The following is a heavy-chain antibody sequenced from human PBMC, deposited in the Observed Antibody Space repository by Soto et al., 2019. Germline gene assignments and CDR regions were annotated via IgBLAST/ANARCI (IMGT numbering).Heavy chain of an antibody. CDR1: GGTFSSYA. V-gene: IGHV1-69*06. CDR2: IIPIFGTA. J-gene: IGHJ6*02. D-gene: IGHD2-2*01. CDR3: AREPHCSSTSCPGLYYGMDV. Sequence: QVQLVQSGAEVKKPGSSVKVSCKASGGTFSSYAISWVRQAPGQGLEWMGGIIPIFGTANYAQKFQGRVTITADKSTSTAYMELSSLRSEDTAVYYCAREPHCSSTSCPGLYYGMDVWGQGTTVTVSS.